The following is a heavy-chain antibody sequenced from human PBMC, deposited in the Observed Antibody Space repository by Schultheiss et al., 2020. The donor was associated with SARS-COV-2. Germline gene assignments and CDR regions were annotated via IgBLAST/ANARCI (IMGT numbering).Heavy chain of an antibody. D-gene: IGHD6-6*01. Sequence: GGSLRLSCAASGFTFSSYCMNWVRQAPGKGLEWVSGVSWNGSRTHYADSVKGRFTISRDNSKNTLYLQMNSLRAEDTAVYYCARDAGSSFDYWGQGTLVTVSS. CDR1: GFTFSSYC. V-gene: IGHV3-19*01. CDR2: VSWNGSRT. CDR3: ARDAGSSFDY. J-gene: IGHJ4*02.